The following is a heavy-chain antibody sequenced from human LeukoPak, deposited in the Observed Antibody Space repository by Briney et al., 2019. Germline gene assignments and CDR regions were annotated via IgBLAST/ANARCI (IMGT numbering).Heavy chain of an antibody. J-gene: IGHJ4*02. D-gene: IGHD2-15*01. CDR2: ISYDGSNK. CDR1: GFTFSSYG. Sequence: HPGGSLRLSCAASGFTFSSYGMHWVRQAPGKGLEWVAVISYDGSNKYYADSVKGRFTISRVNSKNTLYLQMNSLRAEDTAVYYCAKSSCYSGCYFDYWGQGTLVTVSS. V-gene: IGHV3-30*18. CDR3: AKSSCYSGCYFDY.